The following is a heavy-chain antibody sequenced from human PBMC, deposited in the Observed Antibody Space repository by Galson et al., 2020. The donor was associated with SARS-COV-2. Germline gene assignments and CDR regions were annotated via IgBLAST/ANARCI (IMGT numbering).Heavy chain of an antibody. Sequence: GGSLRLSCAASGFSFSSNWMHWDRQPPGKGLVWVSRISGDGGCTTYADSVRGRLIISRDNAKNTLHLEMTTLSVEDTAVYYCVRGIIDPRVAFDIWGQGTMGTVSS. CDR3: VRGIIDPRVAFDI. CDR2: ISGDGGCT. D-gene: IGHD3-16*02. J-gene: IGHJ3*02. V-gene: IGHV3-74*01. CDR1: GFSFSSNW.